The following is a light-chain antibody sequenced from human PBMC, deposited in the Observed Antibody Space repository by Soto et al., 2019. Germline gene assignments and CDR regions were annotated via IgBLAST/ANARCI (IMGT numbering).Light chain of an antibody. J-gene: IGKJ1*01. CDR2: GAS. V-gene: IGKV3-20*01. CDR1: QSVSSSY. CDR3: QQYGSSPQT. Sequence: EIVLTQSPGTLSLSPGERATLTCRAIQSVSSSYLGWYQQKLGQAPRLLIYGASSRATGIPDRFSGSGSGTDFTLTISRLEPEDFVVYYCQQYGSSPQTFGQVTMVEIK.